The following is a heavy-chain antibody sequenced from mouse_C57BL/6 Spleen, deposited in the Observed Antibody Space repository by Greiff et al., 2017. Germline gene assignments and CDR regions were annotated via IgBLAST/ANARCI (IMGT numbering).Heavy chain of an antibody. CDR1: GYTFTSYW. D-gene: IGHD3-2*02. CDR3: ARRTKLRLSDY. J-gene: IGHJ2*01. Sequence: VQLQESGAELVKPGASVKMSCKASGYTFTSYWITWVKQRPGQGLEWIGDIYPGSGSTNYNEKFKSKATLTVDTSSSTAYMQLSSLTSEDSAVYYCARRTKLRLSDYWGQGTTLTVSS. V-gene: IGHV1-55*01. CDR2: IYPGSGST.